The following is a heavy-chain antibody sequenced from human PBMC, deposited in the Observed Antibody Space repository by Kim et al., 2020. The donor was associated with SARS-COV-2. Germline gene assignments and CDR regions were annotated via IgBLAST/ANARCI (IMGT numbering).Heavy chain of an antibody. J-gene: IGHJ6*02. V-gene: IGHV3-23*01. D-gene: IGHD6-19*01. CDR3: AKDKPGSGWPTYYYYGMDV. Sequence: GRFTISRDNSKNTLYLQMNSLRAEDTAVYYCAKDKPGSGWPTYYYYGMDVWGQGTTVTVSS.